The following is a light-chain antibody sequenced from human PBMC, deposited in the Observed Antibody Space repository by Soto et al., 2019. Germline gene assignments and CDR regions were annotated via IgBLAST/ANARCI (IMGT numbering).Light chain of an antibody. J-gene: IGLJ1*01. Sequence: QSVLTQPASVSGSPGQSIAISCTGASIDVGGYNYVSWYQQHPGKAPKLMIYDVASRPSGVSDRFSGSKSGNTASLTISGLQAEDEANYYCSSYTSSSTFYVFGTGTKVTVL. CDR3: SSYTSSSTFYV. CDR1: SIDVGGYNY. V-gene: IGLV2-14*03. CDR2: DVA.